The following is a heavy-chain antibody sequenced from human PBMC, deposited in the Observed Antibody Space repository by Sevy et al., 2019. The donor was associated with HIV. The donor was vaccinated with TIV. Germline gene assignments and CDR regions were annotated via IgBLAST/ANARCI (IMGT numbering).Heavy chain of an antibody. V-gene: IGHV3-7*01. CDR2: IKDDGREK. D-gene: IGHD6-6*01. CDR3: ARGGLSTSSDFHYYYGMDV. Sequence: GGSLRLSCAASGFTFSRYWMSWVRQAPERGLERVAIIKDDGREKCSVDSVLGRFTISRDIAKNSLYLEMNSQRAEDTAGYYCARGGLSTSSDFHYYYGMDVWGQGTTVTVSS. J-gene: IGHJ6*02. CDR1: GFTFSRYW.